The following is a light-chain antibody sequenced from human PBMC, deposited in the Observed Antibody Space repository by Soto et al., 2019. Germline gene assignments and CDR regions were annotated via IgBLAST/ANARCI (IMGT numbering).Light chain of an antibody. J-gene: IGKJ1*01. CDR1: QGISNY. V-gene: IGKV1-27*01. CDR2: AAS. Sequence: DIQMTQSPSSLSASVRDRVTITCRASQGISNYLAWYQQKPGKVPKLLIYAASTLQSGVPSRVSGSGSGTDFTLTISSLQPEDVATYYCQKYDSAPWTFGQGTKVEI. CDR3: QKYDSAPWT.